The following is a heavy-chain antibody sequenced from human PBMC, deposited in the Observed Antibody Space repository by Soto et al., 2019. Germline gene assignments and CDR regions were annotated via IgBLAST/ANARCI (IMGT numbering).Heavy chain of an antibody. J-gene: IGHJ6*02. CDR3: ARGPVVLPYGYYGMGV. CDR1: GFTFTSYG. V-gene: IGHV1-18*01. CDR2: ISAYNGNT. Sequence: GASVKVSCKASGFTFTSYGFTWVRQAPGQGLEWMGWISAYNGNTNYTQRYQGRVTMTADTSTSTAYMELRSLRSDDTAVYYCARGPVVLPYGYYGMGVWGQGTTVTVSS. D-gene: IGHD2-15*01.